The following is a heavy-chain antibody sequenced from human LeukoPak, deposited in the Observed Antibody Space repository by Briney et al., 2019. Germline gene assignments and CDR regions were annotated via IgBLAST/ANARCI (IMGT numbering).Heavy chain of an antibody. CDR1: GFTFTNYG. CDR3: ARDVPHNWFDT. V-gene: IGHV3-30*12. CDR2: ISYDGKDK. Sequence: GRSLRLSCVASGFTFTNYGFHWVRQAPGKGLEWVAGISYDGKDKYYADFVKGRFTVSRDNAKNTLYLQMNSLRAEDTAVYYCARDVPHNWFDTWGQGTLVTVSS. J-gene: IGHJ5*02.